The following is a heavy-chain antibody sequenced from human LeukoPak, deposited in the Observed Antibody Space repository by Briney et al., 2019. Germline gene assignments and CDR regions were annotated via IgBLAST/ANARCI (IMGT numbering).Heavy chain of an antibody. V-gene: IGHV3-11*05. CDR1: TFTFSDDY. Sequence: GGSLRLSCTASTFTFSDDYMGWIRQAPGKGPEWVSSISPGSSYKFCADSVEGRFPISRDVAKDSVYLQMKNLRVDDTAVYYCATERLGIFEFWGQGSLVTVSS. CDR3: ATERLGIFEF. J-gene: IGHJ4*02. CDR2: ISPGSSYK. D-gene: IGHD3-3*01.